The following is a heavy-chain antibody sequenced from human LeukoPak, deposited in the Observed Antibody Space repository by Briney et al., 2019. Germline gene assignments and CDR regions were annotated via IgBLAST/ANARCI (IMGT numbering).Heavy chain of an antibody. J-gene: IGHJ6*03. CDR1: GGSISSYY. D-gene: IGHD3-9*01. Sequence: SETLSLTCTVSGGSISSYYWSWIRQPPGKGLEWIGYIYYSGSTNYNPSLKSRVTISVDTSKNQFSLKLSSVTAADTAVYYCAREILTGYYAYYYYMDVWGKGTTVTVSS. CDR2: IYYSGST. V-gene: IGHV4-59*01. CDR3: AREILTGYYAYYYYMDV.